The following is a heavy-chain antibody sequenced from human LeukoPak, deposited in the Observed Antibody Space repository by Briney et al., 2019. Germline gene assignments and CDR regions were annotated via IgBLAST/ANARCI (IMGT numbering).Heavy chain of an antibody. CDR1: GGTFSSYA. V-gene: IGHV1-69*06. Sequence: SVKVSCKASGGTFSSYAISWVRQAPGQGLEWMGGIIPIFGTANYAQKFQGRVTITADKSTSTAYMELSSLRSEDTAVYYCARDGGYCSSTSCPGHYWGQGTLVTVSS. J-gene: IGHJ4*02. CDR2: IIPIFGTA. D-gene: IGHD2-2*01. CDR3: ARDGGYCSSTSCPGHY.